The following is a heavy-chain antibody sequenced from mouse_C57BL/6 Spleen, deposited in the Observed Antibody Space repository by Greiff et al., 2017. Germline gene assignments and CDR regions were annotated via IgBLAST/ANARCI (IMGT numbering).Heavy chain of an antibody. CDR1: GYTFTEYT. J-gene: IGHJ3*01. CDR2: FYPGSGSR. V-gene: IGHV1-62-2*01. D-gene: IGHD2-3*01. Sequence: QVQLQQSGAELVKPGASVKLSCKASGYTFTEYTIHWVKQRSGQGLEWIGWFYPGSGSRQYNEKFKDKATLTANKSSSTDYMELSRLTSEDSAVYFCARHEGGYDDYYFAYWGQGTLVTVSA. CDR3: ARHEGGYDDYYFAY.